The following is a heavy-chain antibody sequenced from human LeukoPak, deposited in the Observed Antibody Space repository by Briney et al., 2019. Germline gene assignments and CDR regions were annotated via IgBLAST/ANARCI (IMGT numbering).Heavy chain of an antibody. CDR2: IWYDGSNK. Sequence: GGSLRLSCAASGFTFSIYGMHWVRQAPGKGLEWVAVIWYDGSNKYYADSVKGRFTISRDNSKNTLYLQMNSLRAEDTAVYYCATQPDYFDYWGQGTLVTVSS. CDR3: ATQPDYFDY. J-gene: IGHJ4*02. CDR1: GFTFSIYG. D-gene: IGHD1-1*01. V-gene: IGHV3-33*01.